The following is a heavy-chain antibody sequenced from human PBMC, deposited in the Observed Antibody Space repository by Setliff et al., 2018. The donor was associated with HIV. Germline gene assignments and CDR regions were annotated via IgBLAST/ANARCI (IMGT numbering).Heavy chain of an antibody. D-gene: IGHD6-13*01. CDR3: ARVPVSSYYYYMDV. Sequence: ASVKVSCKASGYTFVNYHIIWVRQAPGQGLEWVGSISASSVNTNYTQGRVTMTTDTSTRTAYMELRSLRSDDTAVYYCARVPVSSYYYYMDVWGKGTTVTAP. CDR2: ISASSVNT. V-gene: IGHV1-18*01. J-gene: IGHJ6*03. CDR1: GYTFVNYH.